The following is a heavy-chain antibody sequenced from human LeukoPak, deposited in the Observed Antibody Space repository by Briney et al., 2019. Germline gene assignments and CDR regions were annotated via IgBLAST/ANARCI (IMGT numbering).Heavy chain of an antibody. J-gene: IGHJ4*02. CDR3: SRGSYDYWRKAFFDY. CDR1: GYTFLVYA. D-gene: IGHD5-12*01. CDR2: IRRKDYVETT. V-gene: IGHV3-49*03. Sequence: PGGCLRLSCTGPGYTFLVYAMSCFRQAPGKGRGWVGFIRRKDYVETTEYAASVKGRFTISRDDSNSIAYLQMNSLKTEDTAMYYCSRGSYDYWRKAFFDYWGQGTLVTVSS.